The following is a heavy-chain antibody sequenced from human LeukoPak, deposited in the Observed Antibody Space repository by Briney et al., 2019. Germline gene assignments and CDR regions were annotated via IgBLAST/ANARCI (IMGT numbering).Heavy chain of an antibody. CDR1: GYTFSTYW. CDR2: IYPGDSDT. Sequence: GESLKISCKGSGYTFSTYWIGWVRQMPGKGLEWMGIIYPGDSDTRYSPSFQGRVTISADKSISTTYLQWSSLKASDTAMYYCARHEDFDYWGQGTLVTVSS. J-gene: IGHJ4*02. CDR3: ARHEDFDY. V-gene: IGHV5-51*01.